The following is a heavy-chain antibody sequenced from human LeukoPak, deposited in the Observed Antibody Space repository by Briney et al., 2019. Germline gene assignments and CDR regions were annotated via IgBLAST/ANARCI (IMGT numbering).Heavy chain of an antibody. Sequence: PGGSLRLSCAASGFTFSTYAMSWVRQAPGKGLEWVSAISGSGGSTYYADSVKGRFTISRDNSKNTLCLQMNSLRAEDTSIYFCAKALEQETVIALDSWGQGTLVTVSS. J-gene: IGHJ4*02. V-gene: IGHV3-23*01. D-gene: IGHD6-13*01. CDR1: GFTFSTYA. CDR3: AKALEQETVIALDS. CDR2: ISGSGGST.